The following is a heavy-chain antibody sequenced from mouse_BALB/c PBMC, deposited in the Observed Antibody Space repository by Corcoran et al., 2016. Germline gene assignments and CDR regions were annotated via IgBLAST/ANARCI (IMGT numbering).Heavy chain of an antibody. CDR2: INPNNGGT. J-gene: IGHJ2*01. D-gene: IGHD1-1*01. V-gene: IGHV1-26*01. CDR3: ARDYGSSFDY. CDR1: VYTFTEYY. Sequence: EDQLPLSVPVLVRPGTSVQMSCKASVYTFTEYYMQWVKQSHGKSLEAIGDINPNNGGTSYNQKFKGKATLTVDKSSSTAYMQLNRLTSEDSAVYYCARDYGSSFDYWGQGTTLTVSS.